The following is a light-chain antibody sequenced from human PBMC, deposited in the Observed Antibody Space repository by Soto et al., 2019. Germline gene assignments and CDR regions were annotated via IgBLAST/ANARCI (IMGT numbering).Light chain of an antibody. CDR2: EVI. Sequence: QSALTQPASVSGSPGQSITISCTGTSSDIGDYDYVSWYQQHPGKAPKLMIYEVINRPSGVSDRLSGSKSGNTASLTISGLQAEDEADYYCSSDTSSSTWVFGGGTKVTVL. CDR3: SSDTSSSTWV. V-gene: IGLV2-14*01. J-gene: IGLJ3*02. CDR1: SSDIGDYDY.